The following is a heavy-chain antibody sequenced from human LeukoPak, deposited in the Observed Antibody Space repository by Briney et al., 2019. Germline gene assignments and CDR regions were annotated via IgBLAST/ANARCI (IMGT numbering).Heavy chain of an antibody. CDR1: GFTFSNYW. Sequence: PGGSLRLSCAASGFTFSNYWMHWVRQAPGKGLVWVSRVNRDGSSTYYADSVKGRFTISRDNAKNTLYLQMNSLRAEDTAVYFCARGDYSSADYWGQGTLVTVSS. D-gene: IGHD6-25*01. CDR3: ARGDYSSADY. V-gene: IGHV3-74*01. J-gene: IGHJ4*02. CDR2: VNRDGSST.